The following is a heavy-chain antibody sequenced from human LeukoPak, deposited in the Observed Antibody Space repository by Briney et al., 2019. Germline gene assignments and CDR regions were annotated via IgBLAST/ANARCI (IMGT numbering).Heavy chain of an antibody. Sequence: SETLSLTCTVSGYSISSGYYWGWIRQPPGKGLEWIGSIYHSGSTYYNPSLKSRVTISVDTSKNQFSLKLSSVTAADTAVYYCARAIRITMIVVVKQYYFDYWGQEPWSPSPQ. V-gene: IGHV4-38-2*02. CDR1: GYSISSGYY. CDR2: IYHSGST. D-gene: IGHD3-22*01. CDR3: ARAIRITMIVVVKQYYFDY. J-gene: IGHJ4*01.